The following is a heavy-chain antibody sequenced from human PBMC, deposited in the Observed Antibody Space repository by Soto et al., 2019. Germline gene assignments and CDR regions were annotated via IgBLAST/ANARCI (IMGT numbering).Heavy chain of an antibody. V-gene: IGHV1-3*05. CDR1: GYTFTSYA. D-gene: IGHD3-3*02. Sequence: QVQLVQSGAEEKKPGASVKVSCKASGYTFTSYAMHWVRQAPGQRLEWMGWINAGNGNTKYSQKFQGRVTITRDTSASTAYMELSSLRSEDTAVYYCARGSRRHFWSVPGSGQFDYWGQGTLVTVSS. CDR2: INAGNGNT. CDR3: ARGSRRHFWSVPGSGQFDY. J-gene: IGHJ4*02.